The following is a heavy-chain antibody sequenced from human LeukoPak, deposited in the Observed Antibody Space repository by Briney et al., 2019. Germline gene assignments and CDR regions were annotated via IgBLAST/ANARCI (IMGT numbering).Heavy chain of an antibody. V-gene: IGHV3-23*01. CDR3: AKDHCGGGSCHAYFDY. CDR2: ISGSGGST. J-gene: IGHJ4*02. Sequence: GGSLRLSCAASGFTFSSYAMSWVRQAPGKGLEWVSAISGSGGSTYYADSVKGRFTISRDNSKNTLYLQMNSLRAEDTAVYYCAKDHCGGGSCHAYFDYWGQGTLVTVSS. D-gene: IGHD2-15*01. CDR1: GFTFSSYA.